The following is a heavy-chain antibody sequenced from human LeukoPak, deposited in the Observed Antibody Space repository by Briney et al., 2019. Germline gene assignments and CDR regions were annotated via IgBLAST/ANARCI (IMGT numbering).Heavy chain of an antibody. J-gene: IGHJ6*03. CDR2: IYTSGST. Sequence: PSETLSLTCTVPGGSISSYYWSWIRQPAGKGLEWIGRIYTSGSTNYNPSLKSRVTVSVDTSKNQFSLKLSSVTAADTAVYYCARDGKVTPSYYYYYMDVWGKGTTVTVSS. CDR1: GGSISSYY. D-gene: IGHD4-23*01. CDR3: ARDGKVTPSYYYYYMDV. V-gene: IGHV4-4*07.